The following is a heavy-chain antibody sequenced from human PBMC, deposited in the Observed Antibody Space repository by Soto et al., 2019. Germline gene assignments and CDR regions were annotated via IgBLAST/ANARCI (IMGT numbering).Heavy chain of an antibody. V-gene: IGHV4-34*01. J-gene: IGHJ4*02. D-gene: IGHD1-26*01. CDR3: ARHGFGRYSRLDY. CDR1: GGSFSGYY. Sequence: PSETLSLTCAVYGGSFSGYYWSWIRQPPGKGLEWIGEINHSGSTNYNPSLKSRVTISVDTSKNQFSLKLSSVTAADTAVYYCARHGFGRYSRLDYWGQRTLVTGSS. CDR2: INHSGST.